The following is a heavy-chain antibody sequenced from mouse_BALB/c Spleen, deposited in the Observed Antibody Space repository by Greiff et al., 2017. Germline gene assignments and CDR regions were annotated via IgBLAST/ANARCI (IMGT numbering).Heavy chain of an antibody. D-gene: IGHD2-4*01. CDR3: TMITTYYFDY. Sequence: EVKLVESGGGLVQPGGSMKLSCVASGFTFSSYWMSWVRQSPEKGLEWVAEIRLKSDNYATHYAESVKGKFTISRDDSKSRLYLQMNSLRAEDTGIYYCTMITTYYFDYWGQGTTLTVSS. CDR2: IRLKSDNYAT. V-gene: IGHV6-6*02. CDR1: GFTFSSYW. J-gene: IGHJ2*01.